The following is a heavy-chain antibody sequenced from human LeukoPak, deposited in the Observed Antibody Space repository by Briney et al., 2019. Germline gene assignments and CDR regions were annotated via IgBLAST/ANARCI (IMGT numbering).Heavy chain of an antibody. V-gene: IGHV4-38-2*02. Sequence: SESLSLTCTVSGYSISSGSYWGWIRQPPGKGPERIGSIHHSGSTYYNPSLKSRVTISVDTSNNQFSLKLSSVAAADTAVYYCARVEYFDSSGYYTFDYWGQGTLVTVSS. CDR1: GYSISSGSY. CDR3: ARVEYFDSSGYYTFDY. CDR2: IHHSGST. J-gene: IGHJ4*02. D-gene: IGHD3-22*01.